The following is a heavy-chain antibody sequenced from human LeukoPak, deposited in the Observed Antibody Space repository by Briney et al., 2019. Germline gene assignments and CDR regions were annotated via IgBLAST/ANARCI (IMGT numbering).Heavy chain of an antibody. CDR1: GFTFNTYS. D-gene: IGHD6-13*01. CDR2: ISGSGGST. CDR3: AKDRRRGSSSWYPKSYFDY. J-gene: IGHJ4*02. V-gene: IGHV3-23*01. Sequence: TGGSLRLSCAASGFTFNTYSMNWVRQAPGKGLEWVSAISGSGGSTYYADSVKGRFTISRDNSKNTLYLQMNSLRAEDTAVYYCAKDRRRGSSSWYPKSYFDYWGQGTLVTVSS.